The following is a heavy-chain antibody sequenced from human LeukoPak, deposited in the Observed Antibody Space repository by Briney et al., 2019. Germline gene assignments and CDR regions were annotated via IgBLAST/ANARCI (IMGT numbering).Heavy chain of an antibody. J-gene: IGHJ4*02. CDR1: GGSVSSGSYY. CDR2: IYYTGST. D-gene: IGHD1-26*01. Sequence: SETLSLTCTVSGGSVSSGSYYWTWIRQPPGKVLEWIGYIYYTGSTNYNPSLKSRVTISADTSKNQFSLNLSSVTAADTAVYYCASEVGATRIDYWGQGTLVTVSS. V-gene: IGHV4-61*01. CDR3: ASEVGATRIDY.